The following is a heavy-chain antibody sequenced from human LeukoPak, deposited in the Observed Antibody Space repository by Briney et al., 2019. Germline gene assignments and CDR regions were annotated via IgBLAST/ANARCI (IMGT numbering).Heavy chain of an antibody. Sequence: PGGSLRLSFVASGFTVSSNYMSWVRPAPGKGLEWGSVIYSGGSTYYADSVKGRFTISRDNSKNTLYLQMNSLRAEDTAVYYCASGSGSYRTPYYYMDVWGTGTTVTVSS. CDR3: ASGSGSYRTPYYYMDV. CDR1: GFTVSSNY. CDR2: IYSGGST. D-gene: IGHD3-10*01. V-gene: IGHV3-53*01. J-gene: IGHJ6*03.